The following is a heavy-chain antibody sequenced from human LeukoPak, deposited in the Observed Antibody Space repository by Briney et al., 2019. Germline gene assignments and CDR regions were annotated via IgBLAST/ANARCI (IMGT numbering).Heavy chain of an antibody. CDR3: ARHYDFWSGTFYGMDV. D-gene: IGHD3-3*01. J-gene: IGHJ6*02. V-gene: IGHV4-31*03. Sequence: SETLSLTCTVSGGSISSGGYYWSWIRQHPGKGLEWIGYIYYSGSTYYNPSLKSRVTISVDTSKNQFSLKLSSVTAADTAVYYCARHYDFWSGTFYGMDVWGQGTTVTVSS. CDR1: GGSISSGGYY. CDR2: IYYSGST.